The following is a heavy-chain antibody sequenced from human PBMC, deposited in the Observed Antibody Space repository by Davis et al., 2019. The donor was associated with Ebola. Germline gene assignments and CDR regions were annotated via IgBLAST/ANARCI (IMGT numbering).Heavy chain of an antibody. D-gene: IGHD2-2*01. Sequence: SETLSLTCAVYGGSFSGYYWSWIRQPPGKGLEWIGEINHSGSTNYNPSLKGRVTVSVDTSKNQFSLKLSSVIAADTAVYYCASRPSILCTSTSCHEYNWFDPWGQGTLVTVSS. V-gene: IGHV4-34*01. CDR2: INHSGST. J-gene: IGHJ5*02. CDR3: ASRPSILCTSTSCHEYNWFDP. CDR1: GGSFSGYY.